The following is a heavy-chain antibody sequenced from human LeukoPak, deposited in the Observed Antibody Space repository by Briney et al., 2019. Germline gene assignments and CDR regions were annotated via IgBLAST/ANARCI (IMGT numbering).Heavy chain of an antibody. J-gene: IGHJ4*02. CDR2: IYENGGTT. CDR1: GFTFRSHA. D-gene: IGHD5-12*01. CDR3: AKDFRIGYPAHFDY. Sequence: GGSLRLSCVGSGFTFRSHAMSWVRQAPEKGLEFVSGIYENGGTTYYADSVKGRFSISRDNSKNTLYLQMDSLRGEDTAVYYCAKDFRIGYPAHFDYWGQGALVTVSS. V-gene: IGHV3-23*01.